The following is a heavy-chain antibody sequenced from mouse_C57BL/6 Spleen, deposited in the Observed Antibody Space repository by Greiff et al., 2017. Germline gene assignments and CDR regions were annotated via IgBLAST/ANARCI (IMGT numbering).Heavy chain of an antibody. CDR1: GYAFSSYW. CDR2: IYPGDGDT. Sequence: QVHVKQSGAELVKPGASVKISCKASGYAFSSYWMNWVKQRPGKGLEWIGQIYPGDGDTNYNGKFKGKATLTADKSSSTAYMQLSSLTSEDSAVYFCARYYDSMYYFDYWGQGTTLTVSS. J-gene: IGHJ2*01. D-gene: IGHD2-4*01. V-gene: IGHV1-80*01. CDR3: ARYYDSMYYFDY.